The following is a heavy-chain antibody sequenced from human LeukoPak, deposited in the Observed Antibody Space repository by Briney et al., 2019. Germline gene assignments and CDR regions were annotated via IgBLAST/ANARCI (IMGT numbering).Heavy chain of an antibody. D-gene: IGHD1-26*01. Sequence: PGGSLRLSCAASGFTFSSYNVKWVRQAPGKGLEWVSSISPSSSYIYYADSVKGRFTVSRDNPKNSLYLQMNSLRAEDTAVYYCARDGGGASLDYWGQGTLVTVSS. CDR1: GFTFSSYN. CDR3: ARDGGGASLDY. J-gene: IGHJ4*02. V-gene: IGHV3-21*01. CDR2: ISPSSSYI.